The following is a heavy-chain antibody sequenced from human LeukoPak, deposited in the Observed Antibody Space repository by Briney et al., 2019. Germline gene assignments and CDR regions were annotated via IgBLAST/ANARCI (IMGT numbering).Heavy chain of an antibody. V-gene: IGHV3-21*01. CDR3: AREKVITFGGVIGNFDY. CDR1: GFTFSSYS. D-gene: IGHD3-16*02. CDR2: ISSSSSYI. J-gene: IGHJ4*02. Sequence: GGSLRLSCAASGFTFSSYSMNWVRQAPGKGLEWVSSISSSSSYIYYADSVKGRFTISRDNAKNSLYLQMNSLRAEDTAVYYCAREKVITFGGVIGNFDYWGQGTPVTVSS.